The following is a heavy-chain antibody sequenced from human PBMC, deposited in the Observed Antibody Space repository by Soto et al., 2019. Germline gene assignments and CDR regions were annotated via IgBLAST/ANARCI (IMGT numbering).Heavy chain of an antibody. Sequence: PSETLSLTCAVYGGSFSGYYWSWIRQPPGKGLEWIGEINHSGSTNYNPSLKSRVTISVDTSKNQFSLKLSSVTAADTAVYYCARVVVIAIPYFDYWGQGTLVTVSS. D-gene: IGHD2-21*01. J-gene: IGHJ4*02. CDR1: GGSFSGYY. CDR2: INHSGST. CDR3: ARVVVIAIPYFDY. V-gene: IGHV4-34*01.